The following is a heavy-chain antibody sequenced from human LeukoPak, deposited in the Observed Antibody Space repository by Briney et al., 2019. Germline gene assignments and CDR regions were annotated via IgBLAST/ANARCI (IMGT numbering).Heavy chain of an antibody. CDR3: AKDIQGAN. Sequence: GGSLRLSCATSGFTFSFAAMTWVRQGPGKGLEWVSLISASGANTYYAGSVRGRFTISRDNSKNTVYLQMNSLRAEDTALYYCAKDIQGANWGQGTLVTVSS. V-gene: IGHV3-23*01. CDR1: GFTFSFAA. J-gene: IGHJ4*02. D-gene: IGHD5-18*01. CDR2: ISASGANT.